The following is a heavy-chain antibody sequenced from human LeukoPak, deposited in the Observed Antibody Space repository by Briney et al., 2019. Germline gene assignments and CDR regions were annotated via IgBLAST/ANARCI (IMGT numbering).Heavy chain of an antibody. J-gene: IGHJ3*02. CDR3: ARGSRLGVVGRDAFDI. CDR1: GYTFTSYD. D-gene: IGHD3-3*01. V-gene: IGHV1-2*02. CDR2: INPNSGGT. Sequence: ASVKVSCKASGYTFTSYDINWVRQAPGQGLEWMGWINPNSGGTNYAQKFQGRVTMTRDTSISTAYMELSRLRSDDTAVYYCARGSRLGVVGRDAFDIWGQGTMVTVSS.